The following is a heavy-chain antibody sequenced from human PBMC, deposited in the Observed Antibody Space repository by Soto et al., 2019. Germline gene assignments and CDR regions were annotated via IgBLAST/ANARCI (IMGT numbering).Heavy chain of an antibody. CDR2: IYYSGST. CDR1: GGSISSGDYY. CDR3: ARGEATVADNWFDP. Sequence: QVQLQESGPGLVKPSQTLSLTCTVSGGSISSGDYYWSWIRQPPGKGLEWIGYIYYSGSTYYNPSLNSRVTISVDTSKNQFSLKLSAVTAADTAVYYCARGEATVADNWFDPWGQGTLVTVSS. J-gene: IGHJ5*02. D-gene: IGHD4-4*01. V-gene: IGHV4-30-4*01.